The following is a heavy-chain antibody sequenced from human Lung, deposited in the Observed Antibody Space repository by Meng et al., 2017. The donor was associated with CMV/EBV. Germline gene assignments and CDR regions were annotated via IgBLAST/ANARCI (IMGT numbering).Heavy chain of an antibody. D-gene: IGHD6-13*01. Sequence: ASXXVSXKASGYTLTNYYIHWGRQAPGQGLEWMGIINPSDNTTIYAQKFQGRVTMTRDTSTRTVYMVLSSLRSDDTALYYCARNLGYSSSWYFQYYFDCWXQGTLVTVSS. V-gene: IGHV1-46*01. J-gene: IGHJ4*02. CDR3: ARNLGYSSSWYFQYYFDC. CDR1: GYTLTNYY. CDR2: INPSDNTT.